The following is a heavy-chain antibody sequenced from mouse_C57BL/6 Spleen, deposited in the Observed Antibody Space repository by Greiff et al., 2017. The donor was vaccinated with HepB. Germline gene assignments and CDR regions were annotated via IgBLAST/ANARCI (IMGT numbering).Heavy chain of an antibody. CDR2: IYPGDGDT. D-gene: IGHD1-1*01. V-gene: IGHV1-82*01. Sequence: VQLQESGPELVKPGASVKISCKASGYAFSSSWMNWVKQRPGKGLEWIGRIYPGDGDTNYNGKFKGKATLTADKSSSTAYMQLSSLTSEDSAVYFCARNYGSSPDWYFDVWGTGTTVTVSS. CDR3: ARNYGSSPDWYFDV. J-gene: IGHJ1*03. CDR1: GYAFSSSW.